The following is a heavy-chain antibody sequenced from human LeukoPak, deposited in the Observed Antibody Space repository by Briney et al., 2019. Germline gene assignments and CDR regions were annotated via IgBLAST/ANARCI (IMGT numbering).Heavy chain of an antibody. CDR1: GYTFTGFY. V-gene: IGHV1-2*02. J-gene: IGHJ4*02. CDR2: INPNSGDT. D-gene: IGHD3-3*01. CDR3: VRVSPYHFGLDS. Sequence: ASVKVSCKPSGYTFTGFYLHWVRQAPGQGLEWMGWINPNSGDTKYSQKFQGRVTMTGDSSISTGYMELSSLRSDDTAVYFCVRVSPYHFGLDSCGQGALVTVSS.